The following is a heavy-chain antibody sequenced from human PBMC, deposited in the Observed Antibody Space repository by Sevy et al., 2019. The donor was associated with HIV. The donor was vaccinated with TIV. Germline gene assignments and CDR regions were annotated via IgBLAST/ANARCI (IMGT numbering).Heavy chain of an antibody. V-gene: IGHV4-59*08. CDR2: IYYNGHI. Sequence: SGTLSLTCTVSGGSITSLYWNWIRQPPGKGLEWIANIYYNGHINYNPSLKSRVTLSLDTSKNQFSLKLSSVTAADTAMYYCAGENAWGRGYSWGQGTLVTVSS. CDR1: GGSITSLY. CDR3: AGENAWGRGYS. D-gene: IGHD1-26*01. J-gene: IGHJ4*02.